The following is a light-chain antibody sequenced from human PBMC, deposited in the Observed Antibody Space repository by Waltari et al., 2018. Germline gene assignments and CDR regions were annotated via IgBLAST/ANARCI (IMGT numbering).Light chain of an antibody. CDR3: CSRGGSSSFFV. J-gene: IGLJ1*01. Sequence: HSALTQPRSVSGSPGQPDTVSCPGTINAVGGYDYVSWYQQHPGKAPKLIIYDVTKRPSGVPHRFSGSKSGDTASLTISGLQAEDEGDYYCCSRGGSSSFFVFGTGTTVTV. CDR1: INAVGGYDY. V-gene: IGLV2-11*01. CDR2: DVT.